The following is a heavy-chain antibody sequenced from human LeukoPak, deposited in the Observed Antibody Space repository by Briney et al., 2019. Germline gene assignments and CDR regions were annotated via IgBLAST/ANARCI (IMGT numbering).Heavy chain of an antibody. Sequence: SQTLSLTCTVSGGSISSGSYYWSWIRQPAGQGLEWIGRIYTSGSTNYNPSLKSRVTISVDTSKNQFSLKLSSVTAADTAVYYCARLVTMVRGGSNWFDPWGQGTLVTVSS. CDR1: GGSISSGSYY. D-gene: IGHD3-10*01. J-gene: IGHJ5*02. CDR3: ARLVTMVRGGSNWFDP. V-gene: IGHV4-61*02. CDR2: IYTSGST.